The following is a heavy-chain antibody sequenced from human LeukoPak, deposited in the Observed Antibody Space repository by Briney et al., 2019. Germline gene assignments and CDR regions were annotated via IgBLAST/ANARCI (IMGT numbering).Heavy chain of an antibody. CDR1: GFTFSSYG. V-gene: IGHV3-30*02. CDR3: AKDERYSYGLGGY. CDR2: IRYDGSNK. Sequence: GGSLRLSCAASGFTFSSYGMHWVRQAPGKGLEWVAFIRYDGSNKYYADSVKGRFTISRGNSKNTLYLQMNSLRAEDTAVYYCAKDERYSYGLGGYWGQGTLVTVSS. D-gene: IGHD5-18*01. J-gene: IGHJ4*02.